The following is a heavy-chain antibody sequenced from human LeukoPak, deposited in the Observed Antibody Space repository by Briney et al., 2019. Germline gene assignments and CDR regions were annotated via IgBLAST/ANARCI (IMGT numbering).Heavy chain of an antibody. D-gene: IGHD4-17*01. Sequence: SVKVSCKASGGTFSNYAISWVRQAPGKGLEWMGGIIPMINTPKYAQRFQGRVSITADESTSTGYMEVSSLRSEDTAVYYCAIFQGTYGDNDNDFWGQGTLVTVSS. CDR1: GGTFSNYA. J-gene: IGHJ4*02. CDR2: IIPMINTP. V-gene: IGHV1-69*01. CDR3: AIFQGTYGDNDNDF.